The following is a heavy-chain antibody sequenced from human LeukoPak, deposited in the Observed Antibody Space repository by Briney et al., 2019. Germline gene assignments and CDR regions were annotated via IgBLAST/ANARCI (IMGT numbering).Heavy chain of an antibody. CDR3: TTAQYFQH. Sequence: GGSLRLSCAASGFTFSYAWMTWVRQAPGKGLEWVGRIKSETDGGTADYAAPVKGRFIISRDDSESTLYLQMNSLKIGDTAVYYCTTAQYFQHWGQGTLVTVSS. CDR1: GFTFSYAW. CDR2: IKSETDGGTA. V-gene: IGHV3-15*01. J-gene: IGHJ1*01.